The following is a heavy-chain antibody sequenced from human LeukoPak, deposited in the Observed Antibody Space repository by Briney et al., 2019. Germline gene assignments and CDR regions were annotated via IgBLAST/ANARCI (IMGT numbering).Heavy chain of an antibody. CDR1: GFTFSDSY. J-gene: IGHJ6*04. D-gene: IGHD3-10*02. Sequence: GGSLRLSCVASGFTFSDSYMNWVRQAPGKGLEWVSYISSSGSTIYYADSVKGRFTISRDNAKNSLYLQMNSLRAEDTAVYYCAELGITMIGGVWGKGTTVTISS. V-gene: IGHV3-11*04. CDR2: ISSSGSTI. CDR3: AELGITMIGGV.